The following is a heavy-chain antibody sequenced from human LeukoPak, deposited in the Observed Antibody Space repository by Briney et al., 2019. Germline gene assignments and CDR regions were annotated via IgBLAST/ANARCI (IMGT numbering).Heavy chain of an antibody. Sequence: GGSLRLSCASSGFTFSSYSMNWVRQAPGKGLEWVSSISSSSSYIYYAASVKGRFTISRDNAKNLMYLQMTSLRAEDTGVYYCARGVHGDYSSDYWGQGTLVTLSS. CDR3: ARGVHGDYSSDY. J-gene: IGHJ4*02. CDR2: ISSSSSYI. CDR1: GFTFSSYS. V-gene: IGHV3-21*01. D-gene: IGHD4-17*01.